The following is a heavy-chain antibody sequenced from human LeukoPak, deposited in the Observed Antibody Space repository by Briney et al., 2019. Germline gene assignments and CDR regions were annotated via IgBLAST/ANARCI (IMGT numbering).Heavy chain of an antibody. V-gene: IGHV3-66*01. J-gene: IGHJ4*02. CDR3: ARDLGYYYGSGSYYVDY. CDR1: GFTVSDND. CDR2: IHSGGRT. Sequence: GGSLRLSCAASGFTVSDNDMSWVRQAPGKGLEWVSDIHSGGRTYYADSLKDRFTISRDNSENTLYLQMNSLRAEDTAVYYCARDLGYYYGSGSYYVDYWGQGTLVTVSS. D-gene: IGHD3-10*01.